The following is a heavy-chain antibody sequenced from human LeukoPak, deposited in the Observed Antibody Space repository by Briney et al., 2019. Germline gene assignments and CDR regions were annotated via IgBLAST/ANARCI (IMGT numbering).Heavy chain of an antibody. Sequence: QPGGSLRLSCAASGLTFSSYAMNWVRQAPGKGLEWVSAISGSGGSTYYADSVKGRFTISRDNAKNSLYLQMNSLRAEDTAVYYCARDREAAASIYYYMDVWGKGTTVTVSS. V-gene: IGHV3-23*01. CDR1: GLTFSSYA. D-gene: IGHD6-13*01. J-gene: IGHJ6*03. CDR3: ARDREAAASIYYYMDV. CDR2: ISGSGGST.